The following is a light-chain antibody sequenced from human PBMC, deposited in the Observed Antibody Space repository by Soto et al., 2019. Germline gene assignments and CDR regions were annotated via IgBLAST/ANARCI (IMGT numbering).Light chain of an antibody. CDR2: EVN. CDR3: SSYGGSYTYV. J-gene: IGLJ1*01. Sequence: QSVLTQPPSASGSPGQSVTISCTGTSSDVGGYNYVSWYQQYPGRAPKLMIYEVNKRPSGVPDRFSGSKSGNTASLTVSGLQAEDEADYYCSSYGGSYTYVFGTGTKVTVL. CDR1: SSDVGGYNY. V-gene: IGLV2-8*01.